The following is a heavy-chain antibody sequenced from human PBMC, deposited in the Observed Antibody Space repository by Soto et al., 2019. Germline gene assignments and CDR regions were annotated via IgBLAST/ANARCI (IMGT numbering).Heavy chain of an antibody. J-gene: IGHJ4*02. Sequence: GESLKISCKGSGYRFTSSWIGWVRQMPGKGLEWMGVIYPGDSDIRYSPSFQGQVTISADKSISTAYLQWSSLKASDTAMYYCARQGEYCSGDNCFTDYWGQGTLVPVS. CDR2: IYPGDSDI. CDR3: ARQGEYCSGDNCFTDY. V-gene: IGHV5-51*01. D-gene: IGHD2-15*01. CDR1: GYRFTSSW.